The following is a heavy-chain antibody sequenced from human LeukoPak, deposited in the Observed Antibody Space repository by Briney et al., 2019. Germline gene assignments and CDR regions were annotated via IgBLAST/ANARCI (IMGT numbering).Heavy chain of an antibody. J-gene: IGHJ2*01. V-gene: IGHV4-34*01. CDR1: GGSFSGYY. Sequence: SETLSLTCAVYGGSFSGYYWSCIRERPGKGVEWSGEINHSGSTNYNPSLKSRVTISVDTSKNQFSLKLSSVTAADTAVYYCATAHGRYCSSTSCSRRRFFDLWGRGTLVTVSS. D-gene: IGHD2-2*01. CDR3: ATAHGRYCSSTSCSRRRFFDL. CDR2: INHSGST.